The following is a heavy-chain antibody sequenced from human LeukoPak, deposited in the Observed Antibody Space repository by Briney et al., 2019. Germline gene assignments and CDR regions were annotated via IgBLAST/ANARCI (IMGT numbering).Heavy chain of an antibody. CDR2: ISGYNGHT. CDR3: ARVAQHRYYYDTSDYRYYFDY. CDR1: GYSFTGYY. Sequence: ASVKVSCKASGYSFTGYYMHWVRQAPGQGREWMGWISGYNGHTNYAQKLQGRVTMTTDTSTSTAYMELRSLRSDDTAVYYCARVAQHRYYYDTSDYRYYFDYWGQGTLVTVSS. J-gene: IGHJ4*02. V-gene: IGHV1-18*04. D-gene: IGHD3-22*01.